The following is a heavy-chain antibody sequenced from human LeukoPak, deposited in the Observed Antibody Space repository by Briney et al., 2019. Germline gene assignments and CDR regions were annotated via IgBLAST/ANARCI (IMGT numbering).Heavy chain of an antibody. J-gene: IGHJ4*02. D-gene: IGHD3-3*01. Sequence: GGSLRLSCAASGFTFSSYSMNWVRQAPGRGLEWVASIKQNGSEKYYVASVKGRFTISRDNAKNSLYLRMNSLRAEDTALYYCARAGRYDFWSGSSSYFDCWGQGTLVTVSS. CDR3: ARAGRYDFWSGSSSYFDC. CDR2: IKQNGSEK. CDR1: GFTFSSYS. V-gene: IGHV3-7*03.